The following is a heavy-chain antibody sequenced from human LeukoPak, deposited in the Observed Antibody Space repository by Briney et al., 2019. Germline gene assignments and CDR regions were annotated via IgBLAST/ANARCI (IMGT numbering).Heavy chain of an antibody. V-gene: IGHV1-8*01. J-gene: IGHJ4*02. CDR3: ATGREVPPYYFDY. D-gene: IGHD1-26*01. CDR1: GYTFISYE. Sequence: ASVKVSCKASGYTFISYEINWVRQATGQGLEWMGWMNPNSGNTGYAQKFQGRVTMTEDASTDTAYMELSSLRSEDTAVYYCATGREVPPYYFDYWGQGTLVTVSS. CDR2: MNPNSGNT.